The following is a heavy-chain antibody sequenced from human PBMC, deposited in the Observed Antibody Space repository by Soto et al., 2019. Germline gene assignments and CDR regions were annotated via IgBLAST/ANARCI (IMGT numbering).Heavy chain of an antibody. Sequence: QVQLQESGPGLVKPSGTLSLTCTVSGGSISSDYWNWIRQPPGTGLEWIGYIHIGSTTYRASLRSRVTISVDTSKNQFYLKLSSVTAADTAVYFCARHDGSRSTDYWGQGTLVTVSS. V-gene: IGHV4-59*08. D-gene: IGHD3-10*01. J-gene: IGHJ4*02. CDR3: ARHDGSRSTDY. CDR1: GGSISSDY. CDR2: IHIGST.